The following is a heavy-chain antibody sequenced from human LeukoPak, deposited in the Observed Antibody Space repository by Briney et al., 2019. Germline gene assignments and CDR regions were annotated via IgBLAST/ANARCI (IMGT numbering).Heavy chain of an antibody. D-gene: IGHD5-12*01. CDR3: ARSWLRLFVDP. Sequence: SETLSLTCTVSGGSISSSSYYWGWIRQPPGKGLEWIGSIYYSGSTNYNPSLKSRVTISVDTSKNQFSLKLSSVTAADTAVYYCARSWLRLFVDPWGQGTLVTVSS. CDR1: GGSISSSSYY. V-gene: IGHV4-39*07. CDR2: IYYSGST. J-gene: IGHJ5*02.